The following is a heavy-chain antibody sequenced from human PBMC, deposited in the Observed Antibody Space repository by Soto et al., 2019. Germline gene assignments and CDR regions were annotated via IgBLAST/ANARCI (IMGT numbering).Heavy chain of an antibody. V-gene: IGHV1-69*01. D-gene: IGHD5-18*01. CDR1: GGTFSKDA. J-gene: IGHJ6*02. Sequence: QVQLVQSGAEVKKPGSSVTVSCKTSGGTFSKDAINWVRQAPGQGLEWMGLLIPVFGSPIYAQKFQGRIRRTADESTSTAFMDLSSLRYEDTAVYYCTRVLGYTFEPGQTRYYAMDVWGQGTTVSVSS. CDR3: TRVLGYTFEPGQTRYYAMDV. CDR2: LIPVFGSP.